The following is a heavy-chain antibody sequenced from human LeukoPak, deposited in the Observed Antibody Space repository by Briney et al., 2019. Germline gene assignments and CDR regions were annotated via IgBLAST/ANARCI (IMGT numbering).Heavy chain of an antibody. V-gene: IGHV3-30*09. Sequence: GGSLRLSCAASGFSFSSYSIHWVRQAPGKGLEWVAVISSDGNSKNFALSVKGRFAISRDNSKNTLFLQMNSLRTEDTAVYYCAKDRGSNWFDPWGQGTLVTVSS. CDR1: GFSFSSYS. CDR3: AKDRGSNWFDP. CDR2: ISSDGNSK. J-gene: IGHJ5*02. D-gene: IGHD5-12*01.